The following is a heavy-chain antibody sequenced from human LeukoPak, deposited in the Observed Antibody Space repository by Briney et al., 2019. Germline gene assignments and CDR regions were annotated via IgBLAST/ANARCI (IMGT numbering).Heavy chain of an antibody. CDR1: GYTFTNYW. J-gene: IGHJ6*02. CDR3: ALYYGMDV. Sequence: GESLKISCKGSGYTFTNYWISWVRQMPGKGLEWMGRIDPSDSFTKYSPSFQGKVTISVDKSIRTAYLQWSSLKASDSAMYYRALYYGMDVWGQGTTVTVSS. V-gene: IGHV5-10-1*01. CDR2: IDPSDSFT.